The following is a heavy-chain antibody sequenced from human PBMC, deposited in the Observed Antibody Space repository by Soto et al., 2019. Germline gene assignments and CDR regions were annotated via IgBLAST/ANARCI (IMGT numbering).Heavy chain of an antibody. V-gene: IGHV4-34*01. CDR3: ARIAGYSSSWYLHYYYGMDV. CDR1: GGSFSGYY. CDR2: INHSGST. J-gene: IGHJ6*02. D-gene: IGHD6-13*01. Sequence: SETLSLTCAVYGGSFSGYYWSGIRQPPGKGLEWIGEINHSGSTNYNPSLKSRVTISVDTSKNQFSLKLSSVPAADTAVYYCARIAGYSSSWYLHYYYGMDVWGQGTTVTVSS.